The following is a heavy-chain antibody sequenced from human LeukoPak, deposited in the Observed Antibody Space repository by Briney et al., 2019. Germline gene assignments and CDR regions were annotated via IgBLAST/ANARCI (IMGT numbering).Heavy chain of an antibody. CDR3: ARGKIVGATNFDY. CDR1: GFTFNMYA. D-gene: IGHD1-26*01. V-gene: IGHV3-7*03. Sequence: PGGSLRLSCTVSGFTFNMYAMSWVRQVPGKGLEWVANIKQDGSEKYYVDSVKGRFTISRDNAKNSLSLQMNSLRAEDTAIYYCARGKIVGATNFDYWGQGTLVTVSS. J-gene: IGHJ4*02. CDR2: IKQDGSEK.